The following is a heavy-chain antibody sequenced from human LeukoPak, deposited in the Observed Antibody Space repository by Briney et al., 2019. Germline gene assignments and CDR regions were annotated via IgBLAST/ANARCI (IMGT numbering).Heavy chain of an antibody. J-gene: IGHJ4*02. Sequence: GGSLRLSCAASGFTLSSYAMTWVRQAPGRGLEWVSSVDGGGGGTYYADSVKGRFTISRDNAKNMLYLQVNSLRAEDTAVYYCATQQGGNPVYWGQGTLVTVSS. CDR2: VDGGGGGT. V-gene: IGHV3-23*01. CDR3: ATQQGGNPVY. D-gene: IGHD1-14*01. CDR1: GFTLSSYA.